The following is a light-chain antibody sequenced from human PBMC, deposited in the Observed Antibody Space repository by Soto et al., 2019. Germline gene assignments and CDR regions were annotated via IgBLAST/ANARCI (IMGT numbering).Light chain of an antibody. CDR2: DAS. Sequence: DIVLTQSPATLYLSPGDRATLSCRASQSVSTDVAWYQQKPGQAPRLLIFDASNRATGIPARFSVSGSGTDFTLTISSLEPEEFAVYDCQQRADWPATVGPGTKVDIK. CDR1: QSVSTD. V-gene: IGKV3-11*01. CDR3: QQRADWPAT. J-gene: IGKJ3*01.